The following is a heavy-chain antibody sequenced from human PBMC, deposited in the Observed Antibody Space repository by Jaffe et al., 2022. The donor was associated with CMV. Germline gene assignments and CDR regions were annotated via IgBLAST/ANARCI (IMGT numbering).Heavy chain of an antibody. J-gene: IGHJ6*02. CDR3: ARSHTLFGVVKLYYYHGMDV. D-gene: IGHD3-3*01. CDR2: IDWDDDK. CDR1: GFSLSTTGMC. Sequence: QVTLRESGPALVKPTQTLTLTCTLSGFSLSTTGMCVSWIRQPPGKALEWLARIDWDDDKNYSTSLKTRLTISKDTSKNQVVLTMTNMDPVDTATYYCARSHTLFGVVKLYYYHGMDVWGQGTTVTVS. V-gene: IGHV2-70*15.